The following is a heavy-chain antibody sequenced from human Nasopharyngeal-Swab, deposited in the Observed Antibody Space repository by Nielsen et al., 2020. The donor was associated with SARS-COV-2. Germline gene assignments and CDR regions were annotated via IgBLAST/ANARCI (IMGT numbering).Heavy chain of an antibody. Sequence: GSLRLSCTVSGGSISSYYWSWIRQPPGKGLEWIGYIYYSGSTNYNPSLKSRVTISVDTSKNQFSLKLSSVTAADTAVYYCARDRGLYGSGPYGMDVWGQGTTVTVSS. CDR3: ARDRGLYGSGPYGMDV. CDR2: IYYSGST. V-gene: IGHV4-59*01. CDR1: GGSISSYY. D-gene: IGHD3-10*01. J-gene: IGHJ6*02.